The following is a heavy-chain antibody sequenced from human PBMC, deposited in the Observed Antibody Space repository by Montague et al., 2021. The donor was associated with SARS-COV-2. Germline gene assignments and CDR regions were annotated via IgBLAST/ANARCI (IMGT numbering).Heavy chain of an antibody. CDR3: ARIFDSGWPTFDY. J-gene: IGHJ4*02. D-gene: IGHD6-25*01. Sequence: PALVKPTQTLTLTCTFSGFSLSTSGMCVSWIRQPPGKALEWLAXXXWXXXKYXSTSLKTRLTISKDTSKNQVVLTMTIMDPVDTATYYCARIFDSGWPTFDYWGQGTLVTVSS. CDR2: XXWXXXK. V-gene: IGHV2-70*01. CDR1: GFSLSTSGMC.